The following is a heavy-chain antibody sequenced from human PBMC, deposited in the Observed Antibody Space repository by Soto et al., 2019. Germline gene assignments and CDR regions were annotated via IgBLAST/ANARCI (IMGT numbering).Heavy chain of an antibody. D-gene: IGHD1-26*01. CDR1: GYSFTSYW. CDR3: ARPGSSTYYYYGMDV. J-gene: IGHJ6*02. V-gene: IGHV5-51*01. Sequence: PGESLKISCKGSGYSFTSYWIGWVRQMPGKGLEWMGIIYPGDSDTRYSPSFQGQVTISADKSISTAYLQWSSLKASDTALYYCARPGSSTYYYYGMDVWGQGTTVTVSS. CDR2: IYPGDSDT.